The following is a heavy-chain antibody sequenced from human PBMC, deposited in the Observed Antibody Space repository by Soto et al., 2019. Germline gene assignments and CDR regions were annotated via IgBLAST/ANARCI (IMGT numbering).Heavy chain of an antibody. D-gene: IGHD3-22*01. CDR3: AKGQYYYDSTRGAFGI. Sequence: EVQLVESGGVVVQPGGSLRLSCAASGFTFDDYTMHWVRQAPGKGLEWVSLISWDGGSTYYADSVKGRFTISRDNSKNSLYLPMHSPRTEVTAMYYCAKGQYYYDSTRGAFGIWGQGRMVTVAS. V-gene: IGHV3-43*01. J-gene: IGHJ3*02. CDR2: ISWDGGST. CDR1: GFTFDDYT.